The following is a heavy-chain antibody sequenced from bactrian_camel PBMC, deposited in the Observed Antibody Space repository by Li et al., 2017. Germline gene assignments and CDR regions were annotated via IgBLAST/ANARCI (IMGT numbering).Heavy chain of an antibody. V-gene: IGHV3S1*01. J-gene: IGHJ4*01. CDR2: MSTGGGGT. CDR3: ATDPEEINRVCIAYAITGLGV. Sequence: HVQLVESGGGSVQAGGSLRLSCAASGYTCSTYCMGWFRQGPGKEREGDAGMSTGGGGTYYADSAKGRFNISVDDSKNILYLQMNNLQPEDTAMYYCATDPEEINRVCIAYAITGLGVRGQGTQVTVS. CDR1: GYTCSTYC. D-gene: IGHD1*01.